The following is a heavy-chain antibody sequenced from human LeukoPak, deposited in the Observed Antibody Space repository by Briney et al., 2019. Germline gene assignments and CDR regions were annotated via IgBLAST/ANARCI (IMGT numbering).Heavy chain of an antibody. D-gene: IGHD3-10*01. CDR3: AKDQYGSGNYFDY. V-gene: IGHV3-23*01. J-gene: IGHJ4*02. Sequence: GGSLRLSCAASGFTFSHYAMSWVRQAPGKGLEWVSVISGSASNKYYADYADSVEGRFTISRDNSKNTLYLQMNSLRVEDTAVYYCAKDQYGSGNYFDYWGQGTLVTVSS. CDR2: ISGSASNKYYA. CDR1: GFTFSHYA.